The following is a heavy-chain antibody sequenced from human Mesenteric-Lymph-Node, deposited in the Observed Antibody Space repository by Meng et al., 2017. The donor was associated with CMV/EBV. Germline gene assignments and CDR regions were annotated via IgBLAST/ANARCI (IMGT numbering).Heavy chain of an antibody. V-gene: IGHV3-7*01. CDR1: GFTFSSYW. Sequence: GGSLRLSCITSGFTFSSYWMSWVRQAPGKGLEWVANINKEGGQKYYVDSVKGRFTISRDNGENSLSLQMNGLRAEDTAVYYCARVGAAAGERGNDYWGQGTLVTVSS. CDR3: ARVGAAAGERGNDY. D-gene: IGHD6-13*01. CDR2: INKEGGQK. J-gene: IGHJ4*02.